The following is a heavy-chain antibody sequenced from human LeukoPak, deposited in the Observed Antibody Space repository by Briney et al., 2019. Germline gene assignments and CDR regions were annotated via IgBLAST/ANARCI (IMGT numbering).Heavy chain of an antibody. V-gene: IGHV3-48*04. Sequence: GGSLRLSYAASGFTFSSYSMNWVRQAPGKGLEWVSFISSSSSTIYYADSVKGRFTISRDNAKNSLYLQMNSLRAEDTAVYYCARDRGGSYSAIDYWGQGTLVTVSS. CDR3: ARDRGGSYSAIDY. CDR2: ISSSSSTI. J-gene: IGHJ4*02. CDR1: GFTFSSYS. D-gene: IGHD1-26*01.